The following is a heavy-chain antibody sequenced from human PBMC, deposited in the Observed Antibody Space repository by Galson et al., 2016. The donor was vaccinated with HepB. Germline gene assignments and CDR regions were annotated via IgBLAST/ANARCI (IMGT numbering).Heavy chain of an antibody. D-gene: IGHD6-19*01. CDR1: GFTFSSYW. CDR3: ARGLAGIDDY. V-gene: IGHV3-74*01. Sequence: SLRLSCAASGFTFSSYWMHWVRLGSGKGLVWVSRINRDGSSTSYADSVKGRFTIPRDNAKNTLYLQMNSLRAEDTAVYYCARGLAGIDDYWGQGTLVTVSS. J-gene: IGHJ4*01. CDR2: INRDGSST.